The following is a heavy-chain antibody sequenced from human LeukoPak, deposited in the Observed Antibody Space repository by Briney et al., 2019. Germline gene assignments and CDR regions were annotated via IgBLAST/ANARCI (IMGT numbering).Heavy chain of an antibody. CDR2: ISSSSSII. Sequence: GGSLRLSCAASGFTFSTYAMNWIRQAPGKGLEWVSFISSSSSIIHYADSVKGRFTISRDNAKNSVFLQMDNLTPDDTAVYYCARAVDLADYWGQGTLVTVSS. V-gene: IGHV3-48*04. CDR1: GFTFSTYA. CDR3: ARAVDLADY. J-gene: IGHJ4*02.